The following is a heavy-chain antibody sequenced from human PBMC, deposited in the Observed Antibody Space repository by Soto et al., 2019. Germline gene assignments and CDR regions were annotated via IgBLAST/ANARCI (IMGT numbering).Heavy chain of an antibody. D-gene: IGHD2-2*01. V-gene: IGHV4-4*02. CDR2: ISHYGNT. J-gene: IGHJ5*02. CDR3: ARNGDCTSGICYVGWFDP. CDR1: GGSMRNDDW. Sequence: QVRLQESGPGLVEPSGTLSLTCGVSGGSMRNDDWWSWVRQTPGKGLEWIGEISHYGNTNYNPSLKSRVTMPIDTSKNQFSLKVRSLTAADTAMYYCARNGDCTSGICYVGWFDPWGQGTLVSVSS.